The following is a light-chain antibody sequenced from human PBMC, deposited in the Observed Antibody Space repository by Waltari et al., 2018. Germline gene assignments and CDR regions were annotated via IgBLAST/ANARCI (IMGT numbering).Light chain of an antibody. Sequence: QSVLTQPPSASGTPGPRVTISCSGSSPNIRSHCVYWYQQFPSTAPKLLIYRNNQRPSGVSDRFSGSKSGTSASLAISGLRSDDEADYYCAVWDDSLSGRVFGGGTKLTVL. CDR3: AVWDDSLSGRV. V-gene: IGLV1-47*01. CDR2: RNN. J-gene: IGLJ3*02. CDR1: SPNIRSHC.